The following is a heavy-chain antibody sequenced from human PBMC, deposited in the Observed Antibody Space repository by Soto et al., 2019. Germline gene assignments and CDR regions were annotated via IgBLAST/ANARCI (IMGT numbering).Heavy chain of an antibody. CDR3: ARDLFYCSGGSRYSFGY. CDR2: INAGNGNT. CDR1: GYTFTSYA. Sequence: GASVKVSCKASGYTFTSYAMHWVRQAPGQRLEWMGWINAGNGNTKYSQKFQGRVTITRDTSASTAYMELSSLRSEDTAVYYCARDLFYCSGGSRYSFGYWGQGTLVTVSS. J-gene: IGHJ4*02. V-gene: IGHV1-3*01. D-gene: IGHD2-15*01.